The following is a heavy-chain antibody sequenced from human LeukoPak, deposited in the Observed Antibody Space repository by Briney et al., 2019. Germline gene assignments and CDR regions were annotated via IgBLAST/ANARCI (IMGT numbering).Heavy chain of an antibody. Sequence: KSSETLSLTCTVSGYSISSGYYWGWIRQPPGKGLEWIGSIYHSGSTYYNPSLKSRDTISVDTSKNQFSLKLSSVTAADSAVYYCASQGRVSAVVTAPSDYWGQGTLVTVSS. CDR2: IYHSGST. D-gene: IGHD2-21*02. J-gene: IGHJ4*02. CDR3: ASQGRVSAVVTAPSDY. CDR1: GYSISSGYY. V-gene: IGHV4-38-2*02.